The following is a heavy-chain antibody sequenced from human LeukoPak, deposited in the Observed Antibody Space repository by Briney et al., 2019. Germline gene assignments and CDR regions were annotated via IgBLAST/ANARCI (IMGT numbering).Heavy chain of an antibody. CDR2: IYHSGST. CDR1: GGSISSGGYY. J-gene: IGHJ6*02. V-gene: IGHV4-30-2*01. D-gene: IGHD1-1*01. Sequence: SQTLSLTCTVSGGSISSGGYYWSWIRQPPGKGLEWIGYIYHSGSTYYSPSLKSRVTISVDRSKNQFSLKLSSVTAADTAVYYCARGPSLERLRYYYGMDVWGQGTTVTVSS. CDR3: ARGPSLERLRYYYGMDV.